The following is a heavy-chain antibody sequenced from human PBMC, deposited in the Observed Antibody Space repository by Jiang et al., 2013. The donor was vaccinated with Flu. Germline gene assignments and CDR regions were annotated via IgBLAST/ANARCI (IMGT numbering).Heavy chain of an antibody. CDR2: ISPTGSPI. V-gene: IGHV3-11*01. Sequence: VQLVESGGTLVKPGGSLRLSCAASGFTFSDYYMNWIRQAPGKGLEWVSFISPTGSPIYYTDSVKGRFTISRDNAKNSLYLQMNSLRAEDTAVYYCASGYSGYVVYLLDYWGQGPWSTVS. D-gene: IGHD5-12*01. CDR3: ASGYSGYVVYLLDY. CDR1: GFTFSDYY. J-gene: IGHJ4*02.